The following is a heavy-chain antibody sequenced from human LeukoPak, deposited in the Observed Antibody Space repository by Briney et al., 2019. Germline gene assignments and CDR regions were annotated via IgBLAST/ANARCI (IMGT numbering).Heavy chain of an antibody. D-gene: IGHD3-10*01. V-gene: IGHV1-3*01. CDR1: GCTFTSYA. CDR2: INAGNGNT. Sequence: ASVKVSCKASGCTFTSYAMHWVRQAPGQRLEWMRWINAGNGNTKYSQKFQGRVTITRDTSASTAYMELSSLRSEDTAVYYCARASSMVRVYFQHWGQGTLVTVSS. J-gene: IGHJ1*01. CDR3: ARASSMVRVYFQH.